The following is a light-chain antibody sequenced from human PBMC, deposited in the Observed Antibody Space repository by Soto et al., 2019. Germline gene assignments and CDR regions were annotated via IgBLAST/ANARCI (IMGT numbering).Light chain of an antibody. J-gene: IGKJ1*01. CDR1: QSVRSNF. V-gene: IGKV3-20*01. CDR3: QQYGSALQT. CDR2: GAS. Sequence: EIVLTQSPGTLSLSPGERVTLSCRASQSVRSNFLAWYQQRPGQAPRLLIYGASSRATGIPDRFSGSGSGTDFTLIISRLEPDDCAVYYCQQYGSALQTFGQGTKVDIK.